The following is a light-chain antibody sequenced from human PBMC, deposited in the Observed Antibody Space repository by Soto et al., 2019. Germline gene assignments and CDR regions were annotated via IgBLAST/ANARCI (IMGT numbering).Light chain of an antibody. CDR3: QQYGSSPTRT. J-gene: IGKJ1*01. Sequence: EIVLTQSPGILSLSPGERATLSCRASQSVSNDFLAWYQLKPGQAPRLIIYGASTRANDVPDRFSGSGSGADLTLTISRLEPEDFAVYYCQQYGSSPTRTFGQGTKVDIK. CDR2: GAS. V-gene: IGKV3-20*01. CDR1: QSVSNDF.